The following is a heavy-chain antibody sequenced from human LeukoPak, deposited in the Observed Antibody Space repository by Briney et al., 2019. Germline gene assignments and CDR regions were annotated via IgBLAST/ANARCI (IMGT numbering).Heavy chain of an antibody. D-gene: IGHD5-18*01. J-gene: IGHJ4*02. CDR3: ARGSGVQVWSSLDY. Sequence: GGSLRLSCAASGLTFSNYDMHWVRQAPGKGLEWVSSISSSGSYIYYADSLKGRLTISRDNAKNSLYLQMSSLRVEDTAVYYCARGSGVQVWSSLDYWGQGTLVTVSS. CDR1: GLTFSNYD. CDR2: ISSSGSYI. V-gene: IGHV3-21*01.